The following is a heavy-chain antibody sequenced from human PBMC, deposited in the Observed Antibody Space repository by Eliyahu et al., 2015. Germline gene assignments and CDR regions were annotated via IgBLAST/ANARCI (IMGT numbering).Heavy chain of an antibody. CDR1: GFXFDDYA. D-gene: IGHD3-22*01. Sequence: EVQLXESGGGLVQPGRSLRLSCXASGFXFDDYAMXWVRQAPGXGLEWVSGISWNSGXIGYADSVKGRFTISRDNAKNSLYLQMNSLRAEDTALYYCAKADSSXPISXYFDLWGRGTLVTVSS. CDR3: AKADSSXPISXYFDL. V-gene: IGHV3-9*01. J-gene: IGHJ2*01. CDR2: ISWNSGXI.